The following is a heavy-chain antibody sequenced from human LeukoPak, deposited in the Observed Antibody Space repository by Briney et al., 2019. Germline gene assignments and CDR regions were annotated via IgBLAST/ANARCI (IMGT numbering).Heavy chain of an antibody. CDR2: IKQDGSEK. V-gene: IGHV3-7*01. CDR1: GFTFSSYW. D-gene: IGHD3-22*01. CDR3: ARSHYYDSSGYSRALSYYYGMDV. J-gene: IGHJ6*02. Sequence: GGSLRLSCAASGFTFSSYWMSWVRQAPGKGLEWVANIKQDGSEKYYVDSAKGRFTISRDNAKNSLYLQMNSLRAEDTAVYYCARSHYYDSSGYSRALSYYYGMDVWGQGTTVTVSS.